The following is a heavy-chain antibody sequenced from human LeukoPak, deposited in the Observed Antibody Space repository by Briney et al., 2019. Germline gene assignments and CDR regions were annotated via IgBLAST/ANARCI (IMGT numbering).Heavy chain of an antibody. J-gene: IGHJ3*01. V-gene: IGHV4-59*12. CDR2: ISYSGVT. Sequence: SETLSLTCTVSGDSIRSYYWSWIRQPPGRGLECIGYISYSGVTNYNPSLKSRVTISVDTSKSQFFLKLTSVTAADTAVYYCARVSTVIHAFDLWGQGTVVTVSS. CDR1: GDSIRSYY. CDR3: ARVSTVIHAFDL.